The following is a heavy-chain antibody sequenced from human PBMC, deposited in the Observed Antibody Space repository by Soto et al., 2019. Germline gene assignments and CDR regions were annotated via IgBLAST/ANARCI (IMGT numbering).Heavy chain of an antibody. CDR1: GFTFSTYT. J-gene: IGHJ4*02. Sequence: PGGSLRLSCAASGFTFSTYTMNWVRQAPGKGLEWVSSISSSSSYIYYADSVKGRFTISRDNAKNSLYLQMNSLRVEDTAVYYCAREMTMVTHGGIDFWGQGTLVTVS. V-gene: IGHV3-21*01. CDR2: ISSSSSYI. D-gene: IGHD4-17*01. CDR3: AREMTMVTHGGIDF.